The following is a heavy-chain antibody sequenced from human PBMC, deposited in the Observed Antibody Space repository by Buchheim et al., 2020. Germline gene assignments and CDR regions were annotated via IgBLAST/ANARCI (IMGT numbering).Heavy chain of an antibody. CDR1: GFTFSSYS. Sequence: EIQLVESGGGLVKPGGSLRLSCAASGFTFSSYSMNWVRQAPGKGLEWVSSISSSSSYIYYADSVKGRFTISRDNAKNSLSLQMNSLRAEDTAVYYCTRLIAAAGTGSGMDVWGQGTT. J-gene: IGHJ6*02. CDR2: ISSSSSYI. D-gene: IGHD6-13*01. CDR3: TRLIAAAGTGSGMDV. V-gene: IGHV3-21*01.